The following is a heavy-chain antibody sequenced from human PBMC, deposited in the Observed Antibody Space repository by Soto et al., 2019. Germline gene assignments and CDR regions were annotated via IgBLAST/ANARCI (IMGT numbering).Heavy chain of an antibody. CDR1: GFTFSSYS. J-gene: IGHJ4*02. CDR2: ISSSSSTI. D-gene: IGHD2-8*01. V-gene: IGHV3-48*01. Sequence: VGSLRLSCAASGFTFSSYSMNWVRQAPGKGLEWVSYISSSSSTIYYADSVKGRFTISRDNAKNSLYLQMNSLRAEDTAVYYCARELMVYAKPFDYWGQGTLVTVSS. CDR3: ARELMVYAKPFDY.